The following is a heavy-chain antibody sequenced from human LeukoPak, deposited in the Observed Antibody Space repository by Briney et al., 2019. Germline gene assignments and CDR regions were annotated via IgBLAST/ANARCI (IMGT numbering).Heavy chain of an antibody. CDR2: TNRRGDIT. Sequence: PGGSLRLSCAASGYTFGDYGMSWVRPVPGKGLEGVSGTNRRGDITGYADFVKGRFTISRDNAKNSLYLQMNSLRVEDTALYHCARKGLGGELGGFDSWGQGTLVTVSS. J-gene: IGHJ4*02. D-gene: IGHD1-7*01. CDR1: GYTFGDYG. V-gene: IGHV3-20*01. CDR3: ARKGLGGELGGFDS.